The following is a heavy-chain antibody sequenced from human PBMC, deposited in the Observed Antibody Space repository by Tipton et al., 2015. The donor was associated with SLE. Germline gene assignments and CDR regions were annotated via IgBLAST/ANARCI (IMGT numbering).Heavy chain of an antibody. V-gene: IGHV4-34*01. CDR3: ARVSGSYLYYYYYYCMDV. J-gene: IGHJ6*03. CDR2: INHSGST. Sequence: TLSLTCAVYGGSFSGYYWSWIRQPPGKGLEWIGEINHSGSTNYNPSLKSRVTISVDTSKNQFSLKLSSVTAAGAAVYFCARVSGSYLYYYYYYCMDVWGKGTTVTVSS. CDR1: GGSFSGYY. D-gene: IGHD1-26*01.